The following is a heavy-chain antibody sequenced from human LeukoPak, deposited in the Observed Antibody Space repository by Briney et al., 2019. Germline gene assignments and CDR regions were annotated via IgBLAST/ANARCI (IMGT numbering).Heavy chain of an antibody. Sequence: GGSLRLSCAASGFSGSSNFMSWVRQAPGKGLECVLVIYSGGDTYYADSVRGRFTIFRDKAKNTLYLQMDSLRVEDTAVYYCARKSDSYMLRGGDCWGQGTLVTVSS. D-gene: IGHD3-10*01. V-gene: IGHV3-66*01. CDR3: ARKSDSYMLRGGDC. J-gene: IGHJ4*02. CDR2: IYSGGDT. CDR1: GFSGSSNF.